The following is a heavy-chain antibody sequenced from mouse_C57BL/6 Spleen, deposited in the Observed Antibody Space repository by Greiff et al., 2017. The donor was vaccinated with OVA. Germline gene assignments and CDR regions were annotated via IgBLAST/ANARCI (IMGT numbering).Heavy chain of an antibody. V-gene: IGHV1-54*01. CDR1: GYAFTNYL. D-gene: IGHD4-1*01. CDR2: INPGSGGT. CDR3: AREGNWAWFAY. J-gene: IGHJ3*01. Sequence: VQLQESGAELVRPGTSVKVSCKASGYAFTNYLIEWVKQRPGQGLEWIGVINPGSGGTNYNEKFKGKATLTADKSSSTAYMQLSSLTSEDSAVYFCAREGNWAWFAYWGQGTLVTVSA.